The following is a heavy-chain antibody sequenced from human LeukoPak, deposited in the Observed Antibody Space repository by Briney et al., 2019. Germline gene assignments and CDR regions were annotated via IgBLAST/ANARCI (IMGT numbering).Heavy chain of an antibody. CDR1: GDSITNYY. D-gene: IGHD6-13*01. Sequence: SETLSLTCTVSGDSITNYYWSWIRQPPGKGLEWIGYISYSGSTNYNPSLKSRVTISVDMSKNQFSLKLSSVTAADTAVYYCARVSGQQLVPYFDYWGQGTLVTVSS. V-gene: IGHV4-59*08. J-gene: IGHJ4*02. CDR3: ARVSGQQLVPYFDY. CDR2: ISYSGST.